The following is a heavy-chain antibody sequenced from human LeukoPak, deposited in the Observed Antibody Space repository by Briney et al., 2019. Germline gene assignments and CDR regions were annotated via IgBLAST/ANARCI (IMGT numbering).Heavy chain of an antibody. V-gene: IGHV3-21*01. CDR1: GFTFSSYS. CDR2: ISSSSSYI. Sequence: PGGSLRLSCAASGFTFSSYSMNWVRQAPGKGLEWVSSISSSSSYIYYADSVKGRFTISRDNAKNSLYLQMNSLRAEDTAVYYCARGDGYTYSLDSWGQGTLVTVSS. D-gene: IGHD5-24*01. CDR3: ARGDGYTYSLDS. J-gene: IGHJ4*02.